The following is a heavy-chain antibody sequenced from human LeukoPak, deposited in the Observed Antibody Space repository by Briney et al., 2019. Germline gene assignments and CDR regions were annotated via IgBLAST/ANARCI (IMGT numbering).Heavy chain of an antibody. CDR1: GFTFDDYA. Sequence: GGSLRLSCAASGFTFDDYAMRWVRHAPGKGLEWVALISGDSRNSYYRDLVKGRFTISRDNINNSPHLLLNTLRTEDTALYYCAKDRVLADQDTADSFDMCGQGTVVTVSS. D-gene: IGHD3-22*01. J-gene: IGHJ3*02. CDR2: ISGDSRNS. CDR3: AKDRVLADQDTADSFDM. V-gene: IGHV3-43*02.